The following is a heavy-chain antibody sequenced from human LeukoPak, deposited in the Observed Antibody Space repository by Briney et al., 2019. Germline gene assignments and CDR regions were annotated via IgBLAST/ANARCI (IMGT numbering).Heavy chain of an antibody. CDR2: INPNSGGT. D-gene: IGHD2-15*01. Sequence: ASVKVSCKASGYTFTCYYMHWVRQAPGQGLEWMGWINPNSGGTNYAQKFQGRVTMTRDTSISTAYMELSRLRSDDTAVYYCAILQGYCSGGSCYGYGMDVWGQGTTVTVSS. CDR1: GYTFTCYY. J-gene: IGHJ6*02. V-gene: IGHV1-2*02. CDR3: AILQGYCSGGSCYGYGMDV.